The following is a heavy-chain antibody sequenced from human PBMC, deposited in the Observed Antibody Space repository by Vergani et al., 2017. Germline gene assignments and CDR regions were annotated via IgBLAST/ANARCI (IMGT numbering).Heavy chain of an antibody. Sequence: QVQLQESGPGLVKPSQTLSLTCTVSGGSISSGSYYWSWIRQPAGKGLEWIGRIYTSGSTNYNPSLKGRVTISVDTSKNQFSLKLSSVTAAATAVYYCARDHSCSSTSCYGFGWFDPWGQGTLVTVSS. CDR1: GGSISSGSYY. CDR2: IYTSGST. J-gene: IGHJ5*02. V-gene: IGHV4-61*02. CDR3: ARDHSCSSTSCYGFGWFDP. D-gene: IGHD2-2*01.